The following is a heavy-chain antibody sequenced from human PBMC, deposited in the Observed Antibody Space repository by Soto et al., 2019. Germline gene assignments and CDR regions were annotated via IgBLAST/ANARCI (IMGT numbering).Heavy chain of an antibody. V-gene: IGHV4-31*03. CDR1: GGSINSGGYY. Sequence: QVKLQESGPGLVKPSQTLSLTCTVSGGSINSGGYYWSWIRQHPGKGLEWVGYIYYSVNTYYNPSLKRRVTISVATSKNQFSLKLSSVTAADTAVYYCAREGVDYNERSGYWVRSGLDVWGQGTTVTVSS. CDR3: AREGVDYNERSGYWVRSGLDV. J-gene: IGHJ6*02. D-gene: IGHD3-22*01. CDR2: IYYSVNT.